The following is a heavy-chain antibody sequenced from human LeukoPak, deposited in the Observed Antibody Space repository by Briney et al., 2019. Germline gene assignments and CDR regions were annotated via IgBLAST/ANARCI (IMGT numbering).Heavy chain of an antibody. CDR1: GGSINYY. CDR2: IYSSGST. Sequence: SETLSLTCTVSGGSINYYWSWIRQPAGKGLEWIGRIYSSGSTDYNPSLKGRVTMSVDTSKNQFSLKLSSVTAADTAVYYCARGPPPDFDYWGQGTLVTVSS. J-gene: IGHJ4*02. CDR3: ARGPPPDFDY. V-gene: IGHV4-4*07.